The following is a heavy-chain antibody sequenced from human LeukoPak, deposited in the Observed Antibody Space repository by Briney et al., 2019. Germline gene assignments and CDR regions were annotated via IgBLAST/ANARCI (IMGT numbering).Heavy chain of an antibody. D-gene: IGHD5-18*01. CDR3: ARGRIQLWSQYYDY. Sequence: SETLSLTCAVYGGSSSGYTWSWIRKPPGKGLEWIGEINHSGSTNYNPSLKSRVTISVDTSKNQFSLKLSSVTAADTAVYYCARGRIQLWSQYYDYWGQGTLVTVSS. CDR1: GGSSSGYT. V-gene: IGHV4-34*01. J-gene: IGHJ4*02. CDR2: INHSGST.